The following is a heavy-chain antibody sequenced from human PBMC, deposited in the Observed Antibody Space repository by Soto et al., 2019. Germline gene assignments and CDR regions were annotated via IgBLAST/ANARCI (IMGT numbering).Heavy chain of an antibody. Sequence: SETLSLTCTVSGGSISSGDYYWSWIRQPPGKGLEWIGYIYYSGSTYYNPSLKSRVAISVDTSMNQFSLKLSSVTAADTAVYYCAGDPVVAATPYYYYGMDVWGQGTTVTVSS. CDR1: GGSISSGDYY. CDR2: IYYSGST. V-gene: IGHV4-30-4*01. J-gene: IGHJ6*02. D-gene: IGHD2-15*01. CDR3: AGDPVVAATPYYYYGMDV.